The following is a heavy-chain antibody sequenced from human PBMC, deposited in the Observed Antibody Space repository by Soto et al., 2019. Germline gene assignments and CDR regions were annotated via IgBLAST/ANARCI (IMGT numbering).Heavy chain of an antibody. V-gene: IGHV1-69*13. D-gene: IGHD3-22*01. CDR3: ARDAYYYDSSGYYRGYNWFDP. CDR2: IIPIFGTA. J-gene: IGHJ5*02. Sequence: ASVKVSCKASGGTFSSYAISWVRQAPGQGLEWMGGIIPIFGTANYAQKFQGRVTITADESTSTAYMELSSLRSEDTAVYYCARDAYYYDSSGYYRGYNWFDPWGQG. CDR1: GGTFSSYA.